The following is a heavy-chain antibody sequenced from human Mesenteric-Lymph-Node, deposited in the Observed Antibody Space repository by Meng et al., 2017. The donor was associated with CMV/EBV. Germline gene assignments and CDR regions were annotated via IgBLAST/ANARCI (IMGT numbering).Heavy chain of an antibody. J-gene: IGHJ4*02. CDR3: AKEILNYSAFGILAPPDY. D-gene: IGHD3-10*01. V-gene: IGHV3-23*01. Sequence: FSSYAMSWVRQAPGKGLEWVSAISGSGGSTYYADSVKGRFTISRDNSKNTLYLQMNSLRAEDTAVYYCAKEILNYSAFGILAPPDYWGQGTLVTVSS. CDR1: FSSYA. CDR2: ISGSGGST.